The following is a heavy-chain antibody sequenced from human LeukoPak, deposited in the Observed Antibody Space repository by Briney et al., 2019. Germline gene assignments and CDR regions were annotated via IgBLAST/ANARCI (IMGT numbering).Heavy chain of an antibody. J-gene: IGHJ4*02. V-gene: IGHV5-51*01. CDR2: IYPGDSDT. Sequence: GESLKISCKGSGYSFTSYWIGWVRQMPGKGLEWMGIIYPGDSDTRYSPSFQGQVTISADKSISTAYLQWSSLKASDTAMYYCARLEGSIAAAGTIYYWGQGTLVTVSS. CDR3: ARLEGSIAAAGTIYY. CDR1: GYSFTSYW. D-gene: IGHD6-13*01.